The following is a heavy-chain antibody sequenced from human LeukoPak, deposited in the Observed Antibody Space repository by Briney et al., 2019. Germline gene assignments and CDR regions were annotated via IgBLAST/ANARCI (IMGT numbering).Heavy chain of an antibody. Sequence: SQTLSLTCTVSGGSISSGGYYWSWIRQPPGKGLEWIGEINHSGSTNYNPSLKSRVTISVDTSKNQFSLKLSSVTAADTAVYYCARVRRYCSSTSCYTGMWYYYYGMDVWGQGTTVTVSS. J-gene: IGHJ6*02. CDR3: ARVRRYCSSTSCYTGMWYYYYGMDV. V-gene: IGHV4-30-2*01. CDR1: GGSISSGGYY. CDR2: INHSGST. D-gene: IGHD2-2*02.